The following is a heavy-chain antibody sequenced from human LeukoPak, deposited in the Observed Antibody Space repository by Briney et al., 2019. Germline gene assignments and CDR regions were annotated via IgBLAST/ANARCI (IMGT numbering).Heavy chain of an antibody. D-gene: IGHD6-19*01. Sequence: ASVKVSCKTSGYGFINYGINWVRQAPGQGHEWMGWINAYKRSTSYTQKFQGRVTMTTDTSTSTAYMELKSLRSDDTAVYYCARDLSSGWNDYWGQGTLVTVSS. CDR2: INAYKRST. CDR1: GYGFINYG. CDR3: ARDLSSGWNDY. V-gene: IGHV1-18*01. J-gene: IGHJ4*02.